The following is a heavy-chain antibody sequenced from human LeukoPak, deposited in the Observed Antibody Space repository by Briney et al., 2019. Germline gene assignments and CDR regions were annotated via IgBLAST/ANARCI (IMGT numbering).Heavy chain of an antibody. Sequence: GGSLTLSCAASGFAFNNYAMSWLRPAPGKEREGVSAISGSGGSRYYADTVKGRFSISRDNSKNTLYLQMNSLRAEDTAVYYCAKGEFDTAMPHGAFDIWGQGTMVTVSS. CDR1: GFAFNNYA. V-gene: IGHV3-23*01. J-gene: IGHJ3*02. CDR3: AKGEFDTAMPHGAFDI. D-gene: IGHD5-18*01. CDR2: ISGSGGSR.